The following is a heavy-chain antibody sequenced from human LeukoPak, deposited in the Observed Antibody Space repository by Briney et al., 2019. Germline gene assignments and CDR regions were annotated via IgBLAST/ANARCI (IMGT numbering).Heavy chain of an antibody. CDR1: GFTFSSYA. D-gene: IGHD6-19*01. CDR3: ARAGSNIGRGAGFDY. Sequence: GGSLRLSCAASGFTFSSYAMHWVRQAPGKGLEWVAVISYDGSNKYYADSVKGRFTISRDNSKNTLYLQMNSLRAEDTAVYYCARAGSNIGRGAGFDYWGQGTLVTVSS. CDR2: ISYDGSNK. J-gene: IGHJ4*02. V-gene: IGHV3-30*14.